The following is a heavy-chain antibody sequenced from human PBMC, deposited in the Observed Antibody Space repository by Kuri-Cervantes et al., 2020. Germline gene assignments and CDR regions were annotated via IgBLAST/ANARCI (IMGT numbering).Heavy chain of an antibody. J-gene: IGHJ4*02. V-gene: IGHV3-21*01. CDR3: ARGDGYNSDAFDY. CDR1: GFTFSSYS. CDR2: ISGTSGYI. D-gene: IGHD5-24*01. Sequence: GESLKISCAASGFTFSSYSMNWVRQAPGKGLEWVSSISGTSGYIYYADSVKGRFTISRDNANNSLYLHMNSLRAGDTAVYYCARGDGYNSDAFDYWGQGTLVTVSS.